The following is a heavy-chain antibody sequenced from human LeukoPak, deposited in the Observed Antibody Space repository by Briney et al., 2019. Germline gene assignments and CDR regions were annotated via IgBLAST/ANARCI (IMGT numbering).Heavy chain of an antibody. CDR1: GYRFTNHW. Sequence: PGESLKISCKGSGYRFTNHWIDWVRQMPGKGLEWLGTIRPGDSSARYSPSFQGQVSISVDRSIDTAYLQWSSLKASDTAMYYCARHQNGDYSDASAIWGQGTMVSVSS. CDR3: ARHQNGDYSDASAI. J-gene: IGHJ3*02. D-gene: IGHD2-15*01. CDR2: IRPGDSSA. V-gene: IGHV5-51*01.